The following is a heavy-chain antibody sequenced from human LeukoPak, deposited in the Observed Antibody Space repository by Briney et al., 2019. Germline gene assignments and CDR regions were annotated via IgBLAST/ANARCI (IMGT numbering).Heavy chain of an antibody. CDR1: GYTFTKYY. CDR3: AREQRGGLSGNLGGLFAMYYTYYYMDV. V-gene: IGHV1-46*01. J-gene: IGHJ6*03. Sequence: ASVKVSCKASGYTFTKYYIHWVRQAPGQGLEWMGMINPSDDATTYAQRFQGRVTMTRDMSTTTVYMDLRSLRSEDTAVYLCAREQRGGLSGNLGGLFAMYYTYYYMDVWGTGTTVNVSS. CDR2: INPSDDAT. D-gene: IGHD3-16*01.